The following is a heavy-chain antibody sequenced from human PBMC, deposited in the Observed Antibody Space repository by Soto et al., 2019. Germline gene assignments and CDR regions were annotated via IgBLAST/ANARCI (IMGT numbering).Heavy chain of an antibody. CDR2: ISYDGSNK. J-gene: IGHJ6*02. CDR1: GFTFSSYA. CDR3: ARGDPLGPYYYYGMDV. Sequence: PRLSCAASGFTFSSYAMHWVRQAPGKGLEWVAVISYDGSNKYYADSVKGRFTISRDNSKNTLYLQMNSLRAEDTAVYYCARGDPLGPYYYYGMDVWGQGTTVTVSS. V-gene: IGHV3-30-3*01.